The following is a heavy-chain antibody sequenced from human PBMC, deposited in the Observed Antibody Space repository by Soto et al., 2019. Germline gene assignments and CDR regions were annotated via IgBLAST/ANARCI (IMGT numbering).Heavy chain of an antibody. D-gene: IGHD3-22*01. J-gene: IGHJ4*02. V-gene: IGHV3-48*01. CDR3: AKDLTPRITMIVVVITSFDH. CDR2: ISSGGSTI. CDR1: GFTFSSYS. Sequence: GGSLRLSCAASGFTFSSYSMNWVRQAPGKGLEWVSYISSGGSTIYYADSVKGRFTISRDNAKNSLYLQMNSLRAEDTAVYYCAKDLTPRITMIVVVITSFDHWGQGTLVTVSS.